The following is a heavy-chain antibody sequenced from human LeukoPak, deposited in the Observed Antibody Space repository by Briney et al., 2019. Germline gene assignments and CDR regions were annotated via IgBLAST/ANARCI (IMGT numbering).Heavy chain of an antibody. Sequence: SETLSPTCAVSGGSISSGGYSWSWIRQPPGKGLEWIGYIYHSGSTYYNPSLKSRVTISVDRSKNQFSLKLSSVTAADTAVYYCARGFQYYYDSSGYYSMRFDYWGQGTLVTVSS. CDR2: IYHSGST. CDR1: GGSISSGGYS. CDR3: ARGFQYYYDSSGYYSMRFDY. D-gene: IGHD3-22*01. J-gene: IGHJ4*02. V-gene: IGHV4-30-2*01.